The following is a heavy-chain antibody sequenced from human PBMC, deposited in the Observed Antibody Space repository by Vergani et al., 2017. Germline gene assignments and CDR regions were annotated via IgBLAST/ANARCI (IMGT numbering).Heavy chain of an antibody. CDR1: GFTFSSYA. D-gene: IGHD3-22*01. CDR3: ANLITMIVVVANPLFDY. CDR2: ISGSGGST. V-gene: IGHV3-23*01. J-gene: IGHJ4*02. Sequence: EVQLLESGGGLVQPGGSLRLSCAASGFTFSSYAMSWVRQAPGKGLEWVSAISGSGGSTYYADSVKGRFTISRDNSKNTLYLQMNSLRAEDTAVYYCANLITMIVVVANPLFDYWGQGTLVTVSS.